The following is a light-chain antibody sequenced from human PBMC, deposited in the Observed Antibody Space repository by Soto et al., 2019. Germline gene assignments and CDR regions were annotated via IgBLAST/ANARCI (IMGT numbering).Light chain of an antibody. J-gene: IGLJ2*01. Sequence: QSVLTQPPSASGSPGQSVTISCTGTSSDIGDYNYVSWYQQHPGKAPELIIYEVTKRPSGVPDRFSGSKSGNTASLTVSGLQAEDEADYYCSSYAGGNNVVFGGGTKLTVL. CDR1: SSDIGDYNY. CDR2: EVT. CDR3: SSYAGGNNVV. V-gene: IGLV2-8*01.